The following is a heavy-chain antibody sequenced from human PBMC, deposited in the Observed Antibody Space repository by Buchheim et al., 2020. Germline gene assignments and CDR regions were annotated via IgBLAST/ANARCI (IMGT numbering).Heavy chain of an antibody. D-gene: IGHD5-12*01. Sequence: QVPLAESGGGLVKPGGSLRLSCAASGFSFSDYYMSWIRQSPGKGLEWVSYISNGISTIYYADSVKGRFTIPSDHAKNSLYLQMNSRRAEDTAVYYCARRRSGYDPHRDYWGQGTL. J-gene: IGHJ4*02. V-gene: IGHV3-11*01. CDR2: ISNGISTI. CDR3: ARRRSGYDPHRDY. CDR1: GFSFSDYY.